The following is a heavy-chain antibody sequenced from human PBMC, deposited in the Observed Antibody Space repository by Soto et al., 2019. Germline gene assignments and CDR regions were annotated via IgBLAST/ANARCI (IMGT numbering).Heavy chain of an antibody. CDR1: GYSFTSYW. J-gene: IGHJ5*02. Sequence: GESLKISCKGSGYSFTSYWIGWVRQMPGKGLEWMGIIYPGDSDTRYSPSFQGQVTISADKSISTAYLQWSSLKASDTAMYYCARHGVVVPAAIQATGYNWFDPWGQGTLVTVSS. V-gene: IGHV5-51*01. CDR3: ARHGVVVPAAIQATGYNWFDP. D-gene: IGHD2-2*01. CDR2: IYPGDSDT.